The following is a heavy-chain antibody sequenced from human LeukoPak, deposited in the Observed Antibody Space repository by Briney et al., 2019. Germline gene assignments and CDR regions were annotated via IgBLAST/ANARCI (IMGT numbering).Heavy chain of an antibody. Sequence: GGSLRLSCAASGFTFSSHSMNWVRQAPGKGLEWVSYISSSSSTIYYTDSVKGRFTISRDNAKNSLYLQMNSLRAEDTAVYYCARELGYSRGIFDYWGQGTLVTVSS. D-gene: IGHD3-22*01. J-gene: IGHJ4*02. CDR2: ISSSSSTI. V-gene: IGHV3-48*01. CDR3: ARELGYSRGIFDY. CDR1: GFTFSSHS.